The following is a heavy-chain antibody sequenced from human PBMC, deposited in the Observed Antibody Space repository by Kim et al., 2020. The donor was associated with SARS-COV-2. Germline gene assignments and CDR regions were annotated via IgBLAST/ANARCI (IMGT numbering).Heavy chain of an antibody. D-gene: IGHD6-6*01. CDR3: ARPPAGRIAGGLDY. J-gene: IGHJ4*02. Sequence: GESLKISCKGSGYSFSSYWIAWVRQMPGKGLEWMGIIYPGDSDTRYSPSFQGQVTISADKSISTAFLQWSSLQASDTAMYYCARPPAGRIAGGLDYWGQGTLVTVSA. CDR1: GYSFSSYW. V-gene: IGHV5-51*01. CDR2: IYPGDSDT.